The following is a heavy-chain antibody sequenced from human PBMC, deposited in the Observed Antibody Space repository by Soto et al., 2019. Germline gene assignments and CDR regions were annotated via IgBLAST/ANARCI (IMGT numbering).Heavy chain of an antibody. CDR1: GCSVSSGSYY. CDR3: ARRNSGSYSGWFDP. D-gene: IGHD1-26*01. J-gene: IGHJ5*02. CDR2: IYYSGST. Sequence: SETLSLTCTVSGCSVSSGSYYWSWIRQPPGKGLEWIGYIYYSGSTNYNPSLKSRVTISVDTSKNQFSLKLSSVTAADTAVYYCARRNSGSYSGWFDPWGQGTLVTVPQ. V-gene: IGHV4-61*01.